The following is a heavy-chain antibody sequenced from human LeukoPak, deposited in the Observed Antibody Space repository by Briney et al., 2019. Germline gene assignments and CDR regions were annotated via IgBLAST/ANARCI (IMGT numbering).Heavy chain of an antibody. CDR1: GFTFTSYW. D-gene: IGHD3-22*01. J-gene: IGHJ3*02. CDR3: AREADPSYYDSSGPPDAVDI. CDR2: INSDGSRT. V-gene: IGHV3-74*01. Sequence: GGSLRLSCAASGFTFTSYWMHWVRPPPGKGLVWVSRINSDGSRTSYPDSVNGRFTISRDNAKNTLYLQMNSLRAEDTAVYYCAREADPSYYDSSGPPDAVDIWGQGTMVTVSS.